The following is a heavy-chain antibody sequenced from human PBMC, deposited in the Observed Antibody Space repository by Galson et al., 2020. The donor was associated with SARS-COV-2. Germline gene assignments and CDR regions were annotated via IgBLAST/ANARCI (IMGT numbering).Heavy chain of an antibody. CDR2: IRSKAYGGTT. CDR3: TTSYGDYINYYYNYYGLGV. D-gene: IGHD4-17*01. Sequence: QAGGSLRLSCTPSGFTFGDSPMSWFRQAPGKGLEWLGFIRSKAYGGTTQHAASVKDRFTISRDDSKSIAYLHMNSLKTEDTAVYYCTTSYGDYINYYYNYYGLGVWGQGTRVTVSS. V-gene: IGHV3-49*03. CDR1: GFTFGDSP. J-gene: IGHJ6*02.